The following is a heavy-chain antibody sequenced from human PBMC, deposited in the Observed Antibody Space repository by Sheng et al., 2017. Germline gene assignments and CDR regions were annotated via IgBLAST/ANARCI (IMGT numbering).Heavy chain of an antibody. V-gene: IGHV3-53*01. Sequence: EVQLVESGGGLIQPGGSLRLSCAASGFTVSSNYMSWVRQAPGKGLEWVSVIYSGGSTYYADSVKGRFTISRDNSKNTLYLQMNSLRVEDTAVYYCARDSGYYYGSGSYSYWGQGTLVTVSS. CDR3: ARDSGYYYGSGSYSY. CDR2: IYSGGST. CDR1: GFTVSSNY. D-gene: IGHD3-10*01. J-gene: IGHJ4*02.